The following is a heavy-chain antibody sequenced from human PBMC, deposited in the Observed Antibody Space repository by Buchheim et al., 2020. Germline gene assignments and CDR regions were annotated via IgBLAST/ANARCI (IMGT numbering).Heavy chain of an antibody. CDR3: ARGLTGGLSPFDP. V-gene: IGHV4-59*02. CDR2: VSYSGST. CDR1: GGSVNGYF. J-gene: IGHJ5*02. Sequence: QVQLQESGPGLVKPSETLSLTCNVSGGSVNGYFWSWIRQPPGKGLEWIGCVSYSGSTHYNPSLESRVTISVDKSKNQFYLKLTYVTAADTAVYYCARGLTGGLSPFDPWGQGTL. D-gene: IGHD2-8*02.